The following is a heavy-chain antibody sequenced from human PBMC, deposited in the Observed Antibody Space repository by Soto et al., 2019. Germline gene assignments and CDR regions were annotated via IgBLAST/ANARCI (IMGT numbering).Heavy chain of an antibody. CDR1: GGTFSSYA. V-gene: IGHV1-69*01. J-gene: IGHJ4*02. D-gene: IGHD3-22*01. CDR2: IIPIFGTP. CDR3: ARGGIDYYYESSIGYFHY. Sequence: QVQLVQSGAEVKKPGSSVKVSCKASGGTFSSYAIGWVRQAPGQGLEWMGGIIPIFGTPNYAQKFHGRVTITADDSTNPAYMGLSSLRSEGTAVYYCARGGIDYYYESSIGYFHYWGQGTLLTVSS.